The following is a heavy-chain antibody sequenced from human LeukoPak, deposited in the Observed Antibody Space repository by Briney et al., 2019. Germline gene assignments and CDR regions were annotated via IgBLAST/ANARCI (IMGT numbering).Heavy chain of an antibody. CDR2: IYNSGST. CDR1: SGSISSYH. D-gene: IGHD6-19*01. V-gene: IGHV4-59*08. J-gene: IGHJ5*02. Sequence: SETLSLTCTVSSGSISSYHWNWIRQPPGKGLEWIGYIYNSGSTNYNPSLKSRVTISIDTSKNQFSLKLSSVTAADTAVYYCARVQRRGNTGWEFDPWGQGTLVTVSS. CDR3: ARVQRRGNTGWEFDP.